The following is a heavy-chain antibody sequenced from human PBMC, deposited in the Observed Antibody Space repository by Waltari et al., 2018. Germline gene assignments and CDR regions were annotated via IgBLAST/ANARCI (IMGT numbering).Heavy chain of an antibody. V-gene: IGHV1-46*03. J-gene: IGHJ4*02. CDR3: ARASTYDSSGYYHDY. Sequence: QVQLVQSGAEVKKPGASVKVSCKASGYTFTSYYMHWVRQDTGQGLAWMGIINPSGGSTSCAQKVQGRVTMTRDTSTSTVYMELSSLRSEDTAVYYCARASTYDSSGYYHDYWGQGTLVTVSS. CDR2: INPSGGST. D-gene: IGHD3-22*01. CDR1: GYTFTSYY.